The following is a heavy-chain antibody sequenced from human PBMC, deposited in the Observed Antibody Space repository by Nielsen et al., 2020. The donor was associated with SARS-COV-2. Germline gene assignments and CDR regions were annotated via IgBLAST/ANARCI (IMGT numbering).Heavy chain of an antibody. CDR2: IHYTGSA. J-gene: IGHJ6*02. V-gene: IGHV4-31*03. CDR3: VRDTLAHGLDV. CDR1: GDSIRNSRYY. Sequence: SETLSLTCSVSGDSIRNSRYYWTWVRQHPGRGPEWIGNIHYTGSANYSPSLKSRLSMSLEASRNQFSLSVKSMTAADSAEYYCVRDTLAHGLDVWGQGITVTVSS.